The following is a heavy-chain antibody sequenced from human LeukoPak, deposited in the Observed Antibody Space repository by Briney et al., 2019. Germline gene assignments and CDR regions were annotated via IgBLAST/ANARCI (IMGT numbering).Heavy chain of an antibody. CDR1: GGSISSGSYY. CDR2: IQYSGST. Sequence: SETLSLTCTVSGGSISSGSYYWGWIRQPPGMGLEWIGSIQYSGSTYYNPSLKRRVTISVDTSKNQFSLKLSSVTAADTAVYYCAASSGYPFEYWGQGTLVTVSS. J-gene: IGHJ4*02. D-gene: IGHD3-22*01. V-gene: IGHV4-39*07. CDR3: AASSGYPFEY.